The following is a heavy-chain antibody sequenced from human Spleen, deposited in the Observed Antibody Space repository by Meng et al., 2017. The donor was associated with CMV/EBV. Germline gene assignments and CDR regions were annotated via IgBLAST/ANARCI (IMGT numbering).Heavy chain of an antibody. Sequence: GGSLRLSCAAFRFTFSSHGMHWVRQAPGKGLEWVAFIRYDGSDKYYVDSVKGRFTISRDNSENTLYLQMNSLRVEDTAVYFCAKLSVQNYDFWSGYFPYGMDVWGQGTTVTVSS. J-gene: IGHJ6*02. CDR2: IRYDGSDK. CDR1: RFTFSSHG. CDR3: AKLSVQNYDFWSGYFPYGMDV. V-gene: IGHV3-30*02. D-gene: IGHD3-3*01.